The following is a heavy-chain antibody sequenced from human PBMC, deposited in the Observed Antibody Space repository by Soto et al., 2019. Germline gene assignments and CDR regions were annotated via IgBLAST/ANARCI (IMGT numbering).Heavy chain of an antibody. J-gene: IGHJ6*02. D-gene: IGHD6-13*01. CDR2: IKQDGSEE. CDR1: GFTFSSYW. Sequence: EVQLVESGGGLVQPGGSLRLSCVDSGFTFSSYWMSWVRQAPVKGLEWVGNIKQDGSEENYVDSLKGRFTISRDNGKNAMYLQMKSLRAGDTAVYYCARIAATGRGWDVWGQGTTVVVSS. V-gene: IGHV3-7*01. CDR3: ARIAATGRGWDV.